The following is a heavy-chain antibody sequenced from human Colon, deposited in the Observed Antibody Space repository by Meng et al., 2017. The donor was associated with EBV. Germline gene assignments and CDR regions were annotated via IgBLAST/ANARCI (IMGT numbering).Heavy chain of an antibody. CDR1: GGPLGSRHG. D-gene: IGHD2-21*02. Sequence: VQRQAPGPGLGRPSGSRALACAVSGGPLGSRHGWSWDGQPPAKGLEWIGEIYHSGSTNHNPSLKRRVTISVDESKNQFSLRLSSVTAADTGVYYCARVGAYCGGDCYHPRWGQGTLVTVSS. CDR3: ARVGAYCGGDCYHPR. CDR2: IYHSGST. J-gene: IGHJ4*02. V-gene: IGHV4-4*02.